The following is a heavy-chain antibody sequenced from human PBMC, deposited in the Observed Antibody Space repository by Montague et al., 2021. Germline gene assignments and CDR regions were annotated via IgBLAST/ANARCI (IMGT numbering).Heavy chain of an antibody. CDR1: GGSISSTSYY. D-gene: IGHD2-21*02. V-gene: IGHV4-39*01. CDR3: ARRMGFVVVTEHDAFDI. J-gene: IGHJ3*02. CDR2: IYYSGST. Sequence: SETLSLTCTVSGGSISSTSYYWGWIRQPPGTGLEWIGCIYYSGSTYYNPSLKSRVTISADTSKNQFSLRLRSVTAADTAVYYCARRMGFVVVTEHDAFDIWGQGTMVTVSS.